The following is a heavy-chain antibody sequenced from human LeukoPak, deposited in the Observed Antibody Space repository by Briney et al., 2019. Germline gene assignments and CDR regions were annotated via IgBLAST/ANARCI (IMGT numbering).Heavy chain of an antibody. CDR2: ISYDGSNK. CDR1: GFTFSSYA. J-gene: IGHJ6*02. CDR3: ARGDRHYYYYYGMDV. Sequence: GGSLRLSCAAPGFTFSSYAMHWVRQAPGKGLGWGAVISYDGSNKYYADSVKGRFTISRDNSKNTLYLQMNSLRAEDTAVYYCARGDRHYYYYYGMDVWGQGTTVTVSS. V-gene: IGHV3-30*04.